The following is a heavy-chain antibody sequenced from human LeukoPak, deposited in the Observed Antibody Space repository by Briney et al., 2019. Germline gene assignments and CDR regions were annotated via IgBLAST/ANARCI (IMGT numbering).Heavy chain of an antibody. CDR1: GFTFKAFP. D-gene: IGHD2-15*01. CDR3: ATLQGYCSGGSCYSGDY. V-gene: IGHV3-30-3*01. J-gene: IGHJ4*02. CDR2: ISPNGGND. Sequence: GGSLRLSCAASGFTFKAFPMHWVRQAPGKGLEWVALISPNGGNDYYVDSVKGRFTISRDNSENTLYLQMTGLRPEDTAVYYCATLQGYCSGGSCYSGDYWGQGTLVTVSS.